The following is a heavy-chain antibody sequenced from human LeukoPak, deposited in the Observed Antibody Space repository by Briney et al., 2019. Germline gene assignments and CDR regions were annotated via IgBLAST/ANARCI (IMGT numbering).Heavy chain of an antibody. CDR2: IYPGDSDT. J-gene: IGHJ6*03. D-gene: IGHD3-10*01. CDR1: GYSFTSYW. CDR3: ARRGGSGAGDNYYYYMDV. Sequence: GESLKISCKGSGYSFTSYWIGWVRQMPGKGLEWMGIIYPGDSDTRYSPSFQGQVTISADKSISTAYLQWSSLKASDTAMHYCARRGGSGAGDNYYYYMDVWGKGTTVTVSS. V-gene: IGHV5-51*01.